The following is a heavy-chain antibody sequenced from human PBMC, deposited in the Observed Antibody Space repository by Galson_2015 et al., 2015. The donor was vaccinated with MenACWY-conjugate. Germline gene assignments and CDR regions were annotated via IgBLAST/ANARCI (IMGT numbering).Heavy chain of an antibody. CDR2: INYSGRT. V-gene: IGHV4-39*01. CDR3: ARRTPELNWFDP. J-gene: IGHJ5*02. D-gene: IGHD1-26*01. Sequence: ETLSLTCTVSGDSISSDNYYWTWVRQPPGRGLEWIASINYSGRTFYNPFLMSRVSISVDMSKSQYSLKLTSVTAADTAVYFCARRTPELNWFDPWGQGTLVT. CDR1: GDSISSDNYY.